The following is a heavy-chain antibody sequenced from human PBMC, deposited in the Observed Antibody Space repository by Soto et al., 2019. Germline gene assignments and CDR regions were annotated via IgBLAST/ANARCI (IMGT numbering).Heavy chain of an antibody. D-gene: IGHD3-3*01. V-gene: IGHV4-39*01. CDR1: GGSISSSSYY. CDR2: IYYSGST. J-gene: IGHJ4*02. CDR3: ARHWVYDFWSGETGYFDY. Sequence: SETLSLTCTVSGGSISSSSYYWGWIRQPPGKVLEWIGSIYYSGSTYYNPSLKSRVTISVDTSKNQFSLKLSSVTAADTAVYYCARHWVYDFWSGETGYFDYWGQGTLVTVSS.